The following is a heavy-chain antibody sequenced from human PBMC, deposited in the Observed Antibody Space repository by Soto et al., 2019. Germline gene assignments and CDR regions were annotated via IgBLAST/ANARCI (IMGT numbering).Heavy chain of an antibody. CDR2: IYYSGST. V-gene: IGHV4-39*01. J-gene: IGHJ6*01. CDR3: VRHHDTAMAYYNYYGMDV. Sequence: SETLSLTCTVSGGSISSSSYYWGWIRQPPGKGLEWIGSIYYSGSTYYNPSLKSRVTISVDTSKNQFSLKLSSVTAADTAVYYCVRHHDTAMAYYNYYGMDVWGQGTTVTVSS. CDR1: GGSISSSSYY. D-gene: IGHD5-18*01.